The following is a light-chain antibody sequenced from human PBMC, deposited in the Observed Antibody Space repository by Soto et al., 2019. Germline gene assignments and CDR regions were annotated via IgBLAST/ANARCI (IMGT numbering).Light chain of an antibody. J-gene: IGKJ4*01. V-gene: IGKV3-11*01. Sequence: EIVMTQSPATLSVSPGARATLSCRASLSVSRNLAWYQQKPGQAPRLLIYGASTRATGIPDRFSGSGSGTDFSLTINTLEPDDFAVYYCHQRSSWPLTFGGGTKV. CDR3: HQRSSWPLT. CDR2: GAS. CDR1: LSVSRN.